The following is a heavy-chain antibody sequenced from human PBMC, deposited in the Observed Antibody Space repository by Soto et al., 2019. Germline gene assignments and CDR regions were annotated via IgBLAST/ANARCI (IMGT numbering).Heavy chain of an antibody. V-gene: IGHV3-23*01. CDR3: AKDTGWADFDY. D-gene: IGHD6-19*01. J-gene: IGHJ4*02. Sequence: GGSLRLSCSASGFTFSSYAMSLFRQGPGKGLEWVSAISGSGGSTYYADSVKGRFTISRDNSKNTLYLQMNSLRAEDTAVYYCAKDTGWADFDYWGQGTLVTVSS. CDR2: ISGSGGST. CDR1: GFTFSSYA.